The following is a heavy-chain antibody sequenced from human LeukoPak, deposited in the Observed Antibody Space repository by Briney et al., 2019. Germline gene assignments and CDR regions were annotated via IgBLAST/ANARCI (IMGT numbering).Heavy chain of an antibody. Sequence: GGSLRLSCAASGFTVSTYYMGWVRQAPGKGLEWVSVIYSGGSTYYADSVKGRFTISRDNSKNTLYLELKSLGAEDTAVYYCARASIAAAGYYFDYWGQGTLVTVSS. CDR3: ARASIAAAGYYFDY. CDR2: IYSGGST. CDR1: GFTVSTYY. J-gene: IGHJ4*02. D-gene: IGHD6-13*01. V-gene: IGHV3-53*01.